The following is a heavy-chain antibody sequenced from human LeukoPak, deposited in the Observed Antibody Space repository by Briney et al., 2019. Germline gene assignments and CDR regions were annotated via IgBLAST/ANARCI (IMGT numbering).Heavy chain of an antibody. J-gene: IGHJ4*02. CDR1: GGTFSSYA. CDR2: IIPIFGTA. D-gene: IGHD2-15*01. Sequence: SVKVSCKASGGTFSSYAISWVRQAPGQGLEWMGGIIPIFGTANYAQKFQGRVTITADESTSTAYMELSSLRSEDTAVYHCARGYCSGGSCYREEYYFDYWGQGTLVTVSS. CDR3: ARGYCSGGSCYREEYYFDY. V-gene: IGHV1-69*13.